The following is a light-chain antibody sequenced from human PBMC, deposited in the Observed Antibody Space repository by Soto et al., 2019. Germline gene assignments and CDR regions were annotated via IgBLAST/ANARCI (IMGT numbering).Light chain of an antibody. CDR3: QQRSSWLA. CDR2: DAS. CDR1: QSVYRY. J-gene: IGKJ4*01. V-gene: IGKV3-11*01. Sequence: EIVLTQSPATLSLSPGERATLSCRASQSVYRYLAWYQQKPGQAPRLLIHDASNRATGIPARFSGSGSGTDFTLTISSPEPEDFAVYYCQQRSSWLAFGGGTKVEIK.